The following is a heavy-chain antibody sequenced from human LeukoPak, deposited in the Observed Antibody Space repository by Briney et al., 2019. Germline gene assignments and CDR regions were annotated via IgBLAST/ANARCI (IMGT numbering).Heavy chain of an antibody. CDR3: ARAPGGCGGTCAFDY. CDR1: GGSTSNSF. Sequence: SETLSLTRTVSGGSTSNSFWSWIRQPAGKGLEWIGRIYTDGSTNSNPSLRSRLTMSLDTSNNQVSLKLTSVTAADTAVYFCARAPGGCGGTCAFDYWGQGILGTVSS. CDR2: IYTDGST. J-gene: IGHJ4*02. V-gene: IGHV4-4*07. D-gene: IGHD2-15*01.